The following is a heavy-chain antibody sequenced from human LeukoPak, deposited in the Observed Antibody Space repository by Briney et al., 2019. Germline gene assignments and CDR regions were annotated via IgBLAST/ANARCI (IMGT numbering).Heavy chain of an antibody. J-gene: IGHJ4*02. CDR1: GGSINGFY. V-gene: IGHV4-59*08. Sequence: SETLSLTCTVSGGSINGFYWSWIRQPPGRRQEWIGYISYSGSTYYRPSLKSRLTMSLDTSQNQFSLRLNSVTAADTAIYYCARHVISFGESYSQYSFDYWGQGSLVTVSS. CDR2: ISYSGST. CDR3: ARHVISFGESYSQYSFDY. D-gene: IGHD3-10*01.